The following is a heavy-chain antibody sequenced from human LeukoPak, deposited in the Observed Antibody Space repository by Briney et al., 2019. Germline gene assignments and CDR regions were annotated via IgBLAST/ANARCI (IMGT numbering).Heavy chain of an antibody. CDR3: ARGLFGSGSCPDY. CDR1: GITFNA. D-gene: IGHD3-10*01. V-gene: IGHV3-33*01. Sequence: GTSLRLSCAASGITFNAIHWVRQAPGKGLEWVALTWYDGRNKYYADSVKGRFTISTDNSKNMVYLHMNSLRADDTAVYYCARGLFGSGSCPDYWGQGTLVTVSS. CDR2: TWYDGRNK. J-gene: IGHJ4*02.